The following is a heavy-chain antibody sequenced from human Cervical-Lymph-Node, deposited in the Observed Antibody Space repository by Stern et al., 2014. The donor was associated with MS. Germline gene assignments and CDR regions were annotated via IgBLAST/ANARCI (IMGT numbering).Heavy chain of an antibody. Sequence: VQLVESGAGVKKPGASVKISCKASGYTFTAYYINWGRLAPGQGLEWMGRVNPNSGDTKYSQNFQGSVTLTRDTSISTAYMEFTSLRSDDTAIYYCARSDSSDDWRIDYWGQGTLVTVSS. V-gene: IGHV1-2*06. CDR1: GYTFTAYY. D-gene: IGHD3-22*01. J-gene: IGHJ4*02. CDR2: VNPNSGDT. CDR3: ARSDSSDDWRIDY.